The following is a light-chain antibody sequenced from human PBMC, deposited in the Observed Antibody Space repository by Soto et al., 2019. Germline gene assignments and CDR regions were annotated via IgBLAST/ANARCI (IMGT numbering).Light chain of an antibody. V-gene: IGKV3-20*01. CDR2: GAS. J-gene: IGKJ1*01. Sequence: VLTMYPGHLSLSPGERATLSCRASQSGSNNYLAWYQQKPGQAPRLLIYGASNRATGIPDRFSGSGSGTDFTLTISRLEPEDFAVYYCQQYGSSGTFGQGTKVDIK. CDR3: QQYGSSGT. CDR1: QSGSNNY.